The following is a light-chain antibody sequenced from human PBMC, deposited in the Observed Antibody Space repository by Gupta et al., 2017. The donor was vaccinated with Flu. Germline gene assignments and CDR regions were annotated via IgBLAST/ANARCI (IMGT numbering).Light chain of an antibody. CDR1: QSISSW. CDR2: KAS. V-gene: IGKV1-5*03. CDR3: QQYNSYSWT. J-gene: IGKJ1*01. Sequence: DIQMTQSPSTLPASVGDRVTITCRASQSISSWLAWYQQKPGKAPKVLIYKASSLESGVPSRFSGSGSWTEFTLTIISLQPADFATYYCQQYNSYSWTFGQGSKVEIK.